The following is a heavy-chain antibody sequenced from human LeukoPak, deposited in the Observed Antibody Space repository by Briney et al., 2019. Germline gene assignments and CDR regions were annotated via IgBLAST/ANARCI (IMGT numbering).Heavy chain of an antibody. V-gene: IGHV5-51*01. CDR2: IYPGDSDT. J-gene: IGHJ3*01. CDR3: ARRQISGYFYYHDAFDF. Sequence: GESLKISCKGSGYIFTSYWIGWVRQMPGKGLEWMGIIYPGDSDTRYSPSFQGQVTISADKSISTAYLQWSSLKASDTAMYYCARRQISGYFYYHDAFDFWGQGTMVTVSS. CDR1: GYIFTSYW. D-gene: IGHD3-22*01.